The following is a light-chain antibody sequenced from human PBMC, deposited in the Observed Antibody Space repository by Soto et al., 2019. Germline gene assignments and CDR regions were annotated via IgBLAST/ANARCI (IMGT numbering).Light chain of an antibody. CDR2: KAS. CDR3: QQYKAYSYT. J-gene: IGKJ2*01. V-gene: IGKV1-5*03. Sequence: DIEMTQSPSTLSASVGDRVTNTCRATQSLNVWLAWYQQKPGKAPKLLISKASSLESGVSSRFSGSGSGTEFSLTISSLHPDDFATYYCQQYKAYSYTFGQGTKLEMK. CDR1: QSLNVW.